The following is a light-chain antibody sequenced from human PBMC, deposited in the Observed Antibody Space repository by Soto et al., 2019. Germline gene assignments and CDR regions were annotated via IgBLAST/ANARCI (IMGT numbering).Light chain of an antibody. Sequence: DIVMTQSPLSLPVTPGEPASISCRSSQSLLHRNGYNYLDWYLQKSGQSPQLLISLGSNRASGVPDRFSGSGSGTEFTQKISRVEAEDVGVYYCMQALQTPTFGGGTKVEIK. J-gene: IGKJ4*01. CDR2: LGS. V-gene: IGKV2-28*01. CDR3: MQALQTPT. CDR1: QSLLHRNGYNY.